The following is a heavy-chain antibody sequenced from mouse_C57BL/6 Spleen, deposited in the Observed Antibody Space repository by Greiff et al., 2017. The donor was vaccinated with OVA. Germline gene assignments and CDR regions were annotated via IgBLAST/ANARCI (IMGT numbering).Heavy chain of an antibody. D-gene: IGHD2-2*01. CDR2: IHPNSGST. V-gene: IGHV1-64*01. Sequence: VQLQQPGAELVKPGASVKLSCKASGYTFTSYWMHWVKQRPGQGLEWIGMIHPNSGSTNYNEKFKSKATLTVDKSSSTAYMQLSSLTSEDSAVYYWATMVTTTGDYCDYWGQGTTLTVSS. CDR1: GYTFTSYW. CDR3: ATMVTTTGDYCDY. J-gene: IGHJ2*01.